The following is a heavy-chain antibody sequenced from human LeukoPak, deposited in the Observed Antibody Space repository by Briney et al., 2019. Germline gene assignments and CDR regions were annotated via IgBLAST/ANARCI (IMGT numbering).Heavy chain of an antibody. CDR3: GRSMDRSGWYGWVDP. V-gene: IGHV1-18*01. CDR1: GYTFATYG. D-gene: IGHD6-19*01. Sequence: ASVKVSCKASGYTFATYGITGVRQAPGQGLEFMGWITAYNGNTKYAQKLQGRVTMTTDTSTNTAYMELRSLRSDDTAVYYCGRSMDRSGWYGWVDPWGQGNLVTVSS. CDR2: ITAYNGNT. J-gene: IGHJ5*02.